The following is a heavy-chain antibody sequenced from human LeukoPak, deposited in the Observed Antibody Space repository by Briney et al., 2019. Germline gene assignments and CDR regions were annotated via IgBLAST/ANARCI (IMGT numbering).Heavy chain of an antibody. J-gene: IGHJ4*02. D-gene: IGHD2-2*01. CDR1: GFTFSSYG. CDR3: AKDKGGIYCSSTSCLYFDY. V-gene: IGHV3-23*01. CDR2: ISGSGGST. Sequence: GGSLRLSCAASGFTFSSYGMSWVRQAPGRGLEWVSAISGSGGSTYYADSVKGRFTISRDNSKNTLYLQMNSLRAEDTAVYYCAKDKGGIYCSSTSCLYFDYWGQGTLVTVSS.